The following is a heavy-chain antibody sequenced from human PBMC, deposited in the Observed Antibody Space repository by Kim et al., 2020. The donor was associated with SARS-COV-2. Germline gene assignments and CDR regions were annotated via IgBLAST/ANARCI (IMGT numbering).Heavy chain of an antibody. V-gene: IGHV3-33*01. CDR1: GFTFSSYG. CDR2: IWYDGSNK. D-gene: IGHD6-6*01. J-gene: IGHJ6*02. CDR3: ARGSYSSSIRSSWAKASKRMDV. Sequence: GGSLRLSCAASGFTFSSYGMHWVRQAPGKGLEWVAVIWYDGSNKYDADSVKGRFTISRANTKNTLYLQMNSQRAEDTAVYYCARGSYSSSIRSSWAKASKRMDVWGQGTTVTVSS.